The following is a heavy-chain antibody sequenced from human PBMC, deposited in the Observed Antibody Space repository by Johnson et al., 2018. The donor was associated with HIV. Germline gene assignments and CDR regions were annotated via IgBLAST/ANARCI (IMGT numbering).Heavy chain of an antibody. CDR2: IYSGGST. J-gene: IGHJ3*02. D-gene: IGHD4-17*01. CDR1: GFTVSSNY. Sequence: VQLVESGGGLVQPRGSLRLSCAASGFTVSSNYMSWVRQAPGKGLEWVSVIYSGGSTYYADSVKGRFTISRDNSKNTLYLQMNSLRAEDTAVYYCARDVTKDAFDIWGQGTMVTVSS. V-gene: IGHV3-66*01. CDR3: ARDVTKDAFDI.